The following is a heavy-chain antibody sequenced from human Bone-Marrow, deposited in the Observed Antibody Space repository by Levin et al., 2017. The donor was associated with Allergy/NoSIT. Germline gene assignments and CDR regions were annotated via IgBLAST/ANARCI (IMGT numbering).Heavy chain of an antibody. J-gene: IGHJ4*02. Sequence: GGSLRLSCVASGFTFSSRNMNWVRQAPGKGLEWVSAITSDGGSTYYADSVKGRFTISRDNSENTLHLQMNSLRVEDTALYYCAKDTWWVTDWGQGTLVTVSS. CDR3: AKDTWWVTD. D-gene: IGHD2-15*01. CDR2: ITSDGGST. V-gene: IGHV3-23*01. CDR1: GFTFSSRN.